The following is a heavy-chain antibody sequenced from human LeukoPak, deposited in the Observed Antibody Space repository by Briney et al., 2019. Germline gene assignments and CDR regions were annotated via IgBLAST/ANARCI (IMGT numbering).Heavy chain of an antibody. CDR3: AKSVGYYDSSGYYVDFDY. V-gene: IGHV3-20*04. CDR2: INWNGGST. Sequence: GSLRLSCAASGFTLDDYGMSWVRQAPGKGLEWVSGINWNGGSTGYADSVKGRFTISRDNAKNSLYLQMNSLRAEDTALYYCAKSVGYYDSSGYYVDFDYWGQGTLVTVSS. D-gene: IGHD3-22*01. J-gene: IGHJ4*02. CDR1: GFTLDDYG.